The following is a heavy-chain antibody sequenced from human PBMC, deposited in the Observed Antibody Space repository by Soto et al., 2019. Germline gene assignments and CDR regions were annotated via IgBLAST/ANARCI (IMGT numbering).Heavy chain of an antibody. Sequence: GGSLRLSCAASGFTFSDYYMSWIRQAPGKGLGWVSYISSSSSYTNYEDSVKGRFTISRDNAKNSLYLQMNSLRAEDTAVYYCARDLMGPPSRLEWLPSGGWFDPWGQGTLVTVSS. V-gene: IGHV3-11*06. D-gene: IGHD3-3*01. J-gene: IGHJ5*02. CDR3: ARDLMGPPSRLEWLPSGGWFDP. CDR1: GFTFSDYY. CDR2: ISSSSSYT.